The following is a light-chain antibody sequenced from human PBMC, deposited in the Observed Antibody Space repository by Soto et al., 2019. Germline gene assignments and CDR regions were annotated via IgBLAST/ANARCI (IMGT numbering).Light chain of an antibody. CDR2: EVN. V-gene: IGLV2-14*01. CDR3: SSYTSSNIVV. Sequence: QSVLTQPASVSGSPGQSITISCTGTSSDVGGYHYVSWYQQHPGKAPKLMIYEVNNRPSGVSNRFSGSKSGNTASLTISGLQAEDEAGYYCSSYTSSNIVVFGGGTKVTVL. CDR1: SSDVGGYHY. J-gene: IGLJ2*01.